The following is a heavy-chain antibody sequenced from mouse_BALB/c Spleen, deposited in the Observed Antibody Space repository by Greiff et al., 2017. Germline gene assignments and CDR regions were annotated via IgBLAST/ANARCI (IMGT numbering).Heavy chain of an antibody. Sequence: EVKLEESGPGLVKPSQSLSLTCTVTGYSITSDYAWNWIRQFPGNKLEWMGYISYSGSTSYNPSLKSRISITRDTSKNQFFLQLNSVTTEDTATYYCARANYGSSYWYFDVWGAGTTVTVSS. J-gene: IGHJ1*01. CDR2: ISYSGST. CDR3: ARANYGSSYWYFDV. V-gene: IGHV3-2*02. CDR1: GYSITSDYA. D-gene: IGHD1-1*01.